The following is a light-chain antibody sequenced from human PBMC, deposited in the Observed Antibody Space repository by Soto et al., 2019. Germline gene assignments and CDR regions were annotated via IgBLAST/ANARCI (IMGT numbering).Light chain of an antibody. CDR2: EVN. CDR3: TSYAGGNNV. Sequence: QSALTQPPSASGSPGQSVTISCTGNSSDVGGYNYVSWYQQYPDKVPKLMIYEVNKRPSGVPDRFSGSKSGNTASLTISGLQADDEADYYCTSYAGGNNVFGTGTKLTVL. V-gene: IGLV2-8*01. CDR1: SSDVGGYNY. J-gene: IGLJ1*01.